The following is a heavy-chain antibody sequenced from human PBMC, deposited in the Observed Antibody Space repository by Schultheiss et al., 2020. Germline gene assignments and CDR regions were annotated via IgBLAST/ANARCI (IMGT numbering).Heavy chain of an antibody. J-gene: IGHJ6*04. CDR3: AKDGSAAGYYYYGMDV. Sequence: GGSLRLSCAASGFTFSSYGMHWVRQAPGKGLEWVAVISYDGSNKYYPDSVKGRFTISRDNSKNTLYLQMNSLRAEDTAVYYCAKDGSAAGYYYYGMDVWGKGTTVTVSS. CDR1: GFTFSSYG. CDR2: ISYDGSNK. D-gene: IGHD6-13*01. V-gene: IGHV3-30*18.